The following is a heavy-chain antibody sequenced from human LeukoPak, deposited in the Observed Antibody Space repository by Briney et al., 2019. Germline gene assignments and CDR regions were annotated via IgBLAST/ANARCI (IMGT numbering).Heavy chain of an antibody. CDR1: GVTPSSHA. D-gene: IGHD3-22*01. V-gene: IGHV3-23*01. CDR3: AKGGKGWLLPPRPLYYFDY. Sequence: GGSLRLSCAASGVTPSSHAMGWVPNAQGKRLESESAIGCICGSTYYADSVKGRFTIFRDNSKNAVYLKMNSLRAEDTGVYDCAKGGKGWLLPPRPLYYFDYWGQGTRVTVSS. J-gene: IGHJ4*02. CDR2: IGCICGST.